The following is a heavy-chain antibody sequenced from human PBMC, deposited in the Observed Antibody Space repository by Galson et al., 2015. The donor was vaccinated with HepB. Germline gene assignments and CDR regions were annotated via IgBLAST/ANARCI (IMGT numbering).Heavy chain of an antibody. CDR3: ARLSGDLARDYYLYYGMDV. CDR2: IYYSGST. Sequence: SETLSLTCSVSGGSISSSSYYWGWIRQPPGKGLEWIGTIYYSGSTYYNPSLKSRVTISVDTSKNQFSLNLTSVTAADTAVYYCARLSGDLARDYYLYYGMDVWGQGTTVTVSS. V-gene: IGHV4-39*01. CDR1: GGSISSSSYY. D-gene: IGHD1-26*01. J-gene: IGHJ6*02.